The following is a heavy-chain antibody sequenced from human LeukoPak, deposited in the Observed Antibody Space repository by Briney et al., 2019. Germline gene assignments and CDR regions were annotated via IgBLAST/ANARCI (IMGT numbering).Heavy chain of an antibody. CDR3: AKDRGSGWYRDNWFDP. CDR1: EFTFSSYW. D-gene: IGHD6-19*01. Sequence: GGSLRLSCAASEFTFSSYWMSWVRQAPGKGLEWVANIKQDGGEKYYLDSVKGRFTVSRDNAKNSLYLQMNSLRAEDTAVYYCAKDRGSGWYRDNWFDPWGQGTLVTVSS. CDR2: IKQDGGEK. J-gene: IGHJ5*02. V-gene: IGHV3-7*01.